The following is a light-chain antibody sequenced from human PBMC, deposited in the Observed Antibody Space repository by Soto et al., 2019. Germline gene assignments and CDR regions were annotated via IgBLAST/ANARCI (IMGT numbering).Light chain of an antibody. CDR3: QQYFNSPFT. Sequence: DTVMTQSPDSLAVSLGERATINCRSSRSILSSSNNKNYLAWYQQKPGPPPKLLVYWASTRESRVPDRLSGSGSVTDFTLAISSLQAEDVAVYYCQQYFNSPFTFGPGTKVAIK. CDR2: WAS. J-gene: IGKJ3*01. V-gene: IGKV4-1*01. CDR1: RSILSSSNNKNY.